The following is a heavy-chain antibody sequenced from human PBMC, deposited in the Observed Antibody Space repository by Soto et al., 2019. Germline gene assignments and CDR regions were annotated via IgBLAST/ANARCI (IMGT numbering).Heavy chain of an antibody. J-gene: IGHJ3*02. D-gene: IGHD3-10*01. V-gene: IGHV1-69*13. Sequence: GASVKVCCKASGGTFSSYAISWVRQAPGRGLEWMGGIIPIFGTANYAQKFQGRVTITADESTSTAYMELSSLRSEDTAVYYCAINYYGSGSDDAFDIWGQGTMVTVSS. CDR3: AINYYGSGSDDAFDI. CDR2: IIPIFGTA. CDR1: GGTFSSYA.